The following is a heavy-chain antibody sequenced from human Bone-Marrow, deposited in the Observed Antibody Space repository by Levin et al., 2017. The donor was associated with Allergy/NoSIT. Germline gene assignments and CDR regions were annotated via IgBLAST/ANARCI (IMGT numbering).Heavy chain of an antibody. CDR3: ARATSGRSCYFGMDV. J-gene: IGHJ6*02. V-gene: IGHV3-13*01. D-gene: IGHD3-10*01. CDR2: IDTAGDT. Sequence: PGWSLRLSCAASGFTFRNYDMHWVRQGTGKGLEWVSAIDTAGDTYYGGSVKGRFTISRENGKNSLYLQMNSLRDGDTARYYCARATSGRSCYFGMDVWGQGTTVTVSS. CDR1: GFTFRNYD.